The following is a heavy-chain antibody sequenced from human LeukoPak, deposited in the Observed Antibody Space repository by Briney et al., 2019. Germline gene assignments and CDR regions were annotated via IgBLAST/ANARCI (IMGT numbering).Heavy chain of an antibody. Sequence: SETLSLTCTVSVGSITYYYWSWMRQPPGKGLEWIGYMYYSGSTDYNPSLKSRVTISVDTSKNQFSLKLRSVTAANTAVYYCARRVGKAADGNPFDIWGQGTMVTVSS. J-gene: IGHJ3*02. V-gene: IGHV4-59*08. D-gene: IGHD6-13*01. CDR3: ARRVGKAADGNPFDI. CDR2: MYYSGST. CDR1: VGSITYYY.